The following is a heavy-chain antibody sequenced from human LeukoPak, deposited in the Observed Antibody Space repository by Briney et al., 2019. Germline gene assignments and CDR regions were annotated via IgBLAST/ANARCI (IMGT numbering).Heavy chain of an antibody. V-gene: IGHV3-74*01. CDR2: INPGGSST. J-gene: IGHJ4*02. Sequence: GGSLRLSCAASGFTFSNYWMHWVRQVPGKGLVWVSRINPGGSSTTYADSVKGRFTISRDNSKNTLYLQMNSLRAEDTAVYYCAKVGYSSGWYWGQGTLVTVSS. CDR1: GFTFSNYW. D-gene: IGHD6-19*01. CDR3: AKVGYSSGWY.